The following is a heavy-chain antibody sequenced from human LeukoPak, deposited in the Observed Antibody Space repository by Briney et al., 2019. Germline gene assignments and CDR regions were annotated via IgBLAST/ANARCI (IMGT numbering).Heavy chain of an antibody. CDR2: IYYSGST. V-gene: IGHV4-39*01. CDR3: ARVRVGYFDY. CDR1: GGSISSSSYY. J-gene: IGHJ4*02. Sequence: SETLSLTCTVSGGSISSSSYYWGWIRQPPGKGLEWIGSIYYSGSTYYNPSLKSRVTISVDTSKNQFSLKLSSVTAADTAVYYCARVRVGYFDYWGQGTLVTVSS. D-gene: IGHD2-15*01.